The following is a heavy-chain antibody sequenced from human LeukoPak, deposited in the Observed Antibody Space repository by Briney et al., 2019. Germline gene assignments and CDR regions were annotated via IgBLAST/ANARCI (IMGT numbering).Heavy chain of an antibody. D-gene: IGHD2-21*02. CDR2: ISGSGGST. CDR1: GFTFSSYA. Sequence: GGSLGLSCAASGFTFSSYAMNWVRQAPGKGLEWVSAISGSGGSTYYADSVKGRFTISRDNSKSTLYLQMNSLRAEDTAVYYCAKDMRSRLLDYWGQGTLVTVSS. J-gene: IGHJ4*02. CDR3: AKDMRSRLLDY. V-gene: IGHV3-23*01.